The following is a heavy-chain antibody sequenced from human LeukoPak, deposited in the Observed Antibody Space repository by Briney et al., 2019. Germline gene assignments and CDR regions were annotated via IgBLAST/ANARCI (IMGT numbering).Heavy chain of an antibody. Sequence: GASVKVSCKASGYTFTSYYMHWVRQAPGQGLEWMGMINPSGGSTSYAQKFQGRVTITADESTSTAYMELSSLRSEDTAVYYCADGSRRDYYYGMDVWGQGTTVTVSS. CDR2: INPSGGST. V-gene: IGHV1-46*01. CDR3: ADGSRRDYYYGMDV. J-gene: IGHJ6*02. D-gene: IGHD2-2*01. CDR1: GYTFTSYY.